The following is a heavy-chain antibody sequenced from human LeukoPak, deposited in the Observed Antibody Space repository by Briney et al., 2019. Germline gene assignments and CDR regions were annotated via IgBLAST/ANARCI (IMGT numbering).Heavy chain of an antibody. J-gene: IGHJ4*02. D-gene: IGHD1-26*01. Sequence: GGSLRLSCAASGFTFSSYAMHWVRQAPGKGLEWVAVISYDGSNKYYADSVKGRFTISRDNSKSTLYLQMNSLRAEDTAVYFCARDLDGSGSPPFFDYWGQGTLVTVSS. CDR2: ISYDGSNK. CDR1: GFTFSSYA. V-gene: IGHV3-30-3*01. CDR3: ARDLDGSGSPPFFDY.